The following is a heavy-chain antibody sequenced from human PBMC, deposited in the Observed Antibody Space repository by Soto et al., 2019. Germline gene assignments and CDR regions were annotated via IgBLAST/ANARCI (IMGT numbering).Heavy chain of an antibody. Sequence: GGSLRLSCAASGFTFSSHWMTWVRQAPGKGLEWLANIRGDGIYTYYLDSVKGRFTISRDNAKNSLYLQMNSLRVEDSAVYYCARDPIGVPGNDAFDIWGQGTMVTVSS. V-gene: IGHV3-7*05. CDR2: IRGDGIYT. CDR1: GFTFSSHW. J-gene: IGHJ3*02. D-gene: IGHD3-3*01. CDR3: ARDPIGVPGNDAFDI.